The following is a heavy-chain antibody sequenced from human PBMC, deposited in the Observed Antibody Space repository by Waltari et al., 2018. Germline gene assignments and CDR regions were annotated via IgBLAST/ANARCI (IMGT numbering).Heavy chain of an antibody. V-gene: IGHV1-8*01. CDR2: MNSNSGNT. J-gene: IGHJ6*04. CDR3: AGGKRTRMPHYYYYYGMDV. Sequence: QVQLVHSGPEVKKPGASVKVSCKASAYTFTTYDINWVRQATGQGLEWMGWMNSNSGNTGDEKKCKGRVTMTRNTAISTSYMEPSSMSSEDTAGDYCAGGKRTRMPHYYYYYGMDVWGKGTTVTVSS. D-gene: IGHD2-15*01. CDR1: AYTFTTYD.